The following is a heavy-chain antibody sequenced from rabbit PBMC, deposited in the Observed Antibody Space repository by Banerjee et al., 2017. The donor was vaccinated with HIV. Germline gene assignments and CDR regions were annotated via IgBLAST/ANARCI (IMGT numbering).Heavy chain of an antibody. CDR2: IATSSGNT. CDR1: GIDFSSYYY. D-gene: IGHD8-1*01. V-gene: IGHV1S40*01. CDR3: ARANVGSSRYFNL. Sequence: QSLEESGGDLVKPGASLTLTCKASGIDFSSYYYMCWVRQAPGKGLEWIACIATSSGNTFYASWAKGRFTISKTSSTTVTLQMTSLTAADTATYFCARANVGSSRYFNLWGPGTLVTVS. J-gene: IGHJ4*01.